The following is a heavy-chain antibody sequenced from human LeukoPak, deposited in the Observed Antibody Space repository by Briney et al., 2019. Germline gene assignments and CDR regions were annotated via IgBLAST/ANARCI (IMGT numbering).Heavy chain of an antibody. CDR3: ARGSGGIAAYFDY. V-gene: IGHV4-39*07. D-gene: IGHD6-13*01. CDR2: IYYSGST. J-gene: IGHJ4*02. CDR1: GGSISSSSYY. Sequence: SETLSLTCTVSGGSISSSSYYWGWIRQPPGKGLEWIGSIYYSGSTYYNPSLKSRVTISVDTSKNQFSLKLSSVTAADTAVYYCARGSGGIAAYFDYWGQGTLVTVSS.